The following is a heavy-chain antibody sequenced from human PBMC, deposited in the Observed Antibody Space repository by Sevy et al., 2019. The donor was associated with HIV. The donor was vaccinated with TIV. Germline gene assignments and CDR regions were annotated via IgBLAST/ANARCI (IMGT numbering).Heavy chain of an antibody. CDR2: FDPEDGET. CDR3: ATAQPNGSGGYYLLDY. V-gene: IGHV1-24*01. Sequence: ASVKVSCKVSGYTLTELSMHWVRQAPGKGLEWMGGFDPEDGETIYAQKFQGRVTMTEDTSTDTAYMELSSLRSEDTAVYYCATAQPNGSGGYYLLDYWGQGTLVTVSS. CDR1: GYTLTELS. D-gene: IGHD3-10*01. J-gene: IGHJ4*02.